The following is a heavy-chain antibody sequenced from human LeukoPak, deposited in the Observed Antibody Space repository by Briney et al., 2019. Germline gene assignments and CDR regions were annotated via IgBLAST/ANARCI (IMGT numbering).Heavy chain of an antibody. D-gene: IGHD6-13*01. V-gene: IGHV3-30*02. CDR1: GFTFSSYG. Sequence: PGGSLRLSCAASGFTFSSYGMHWVRQAPGKGLEWVAFIRYDGSNKYYADSVKGRFTISRDNSKNTLYLQMNSLRAEDTAVYYCARDDTGYSSSWYLTNYYYYMDVWGKGTTVTVSS. CDR3: ARDDTGYSSSWYLTNYYYYMDV. CDR2: IRYDGSNK. J-gene: IGHJ6*03.